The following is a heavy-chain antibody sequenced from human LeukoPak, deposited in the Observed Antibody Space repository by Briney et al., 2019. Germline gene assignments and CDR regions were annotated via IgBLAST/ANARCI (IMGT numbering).Heavy chain of an antibody. CDR3: ARAGSSGWYGY. Sequence: GGSLRLSCAASGFTFSSYGMHWVRQAPGKGLEWVAVIWYDGSNKYYADSAKGRFTISRDNAKNSLYLQMNSLRAEDTAVYYCARAGSSGWYGYWGQGTLVTVSS. CDR1: GFTFSSYG. D-gene: IGHD6-19*01. J-gene: IGHJ4*02. V-gene: IGHV3-33*01. CDR2: IWYDGSNK.